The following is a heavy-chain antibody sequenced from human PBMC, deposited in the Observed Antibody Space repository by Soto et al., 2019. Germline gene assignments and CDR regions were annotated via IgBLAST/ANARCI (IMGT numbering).Heavy chain of an antibody. CDR1: GDRFVSYF. CDR3: ARSFPSTYYYDSSSLAYCFDY. Sequence: SKKIPKSGSGDRFVSYFSILVGQMPGKGLEWMGRIDPSDSYTNYSPSFQGHVTISADKSISTAYLQWSSLKASDTAMYYCARSFPSTYYYDSSSLAYCFDYWGQATLLTGSS. D-gene: IGHD3-22*01. V-gene: IGHV5-10-1*01. CDR2: IDPSDSYT. J-gene: IGHJ4*02.